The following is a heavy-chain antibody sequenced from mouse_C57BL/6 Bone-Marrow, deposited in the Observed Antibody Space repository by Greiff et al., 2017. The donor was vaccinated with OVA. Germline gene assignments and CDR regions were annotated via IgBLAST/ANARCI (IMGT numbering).Heavy chain of an antibody. D-gene: IGHD4-1*01. Sequence: EVKLMESGEGLVKPGGSLKLSCAASGFTFSSYAMSWVRQTPEKRLEWVAYISSGGDYIYYADTVKGRFTISRDNARNTLYLQMSSLKSEDTAMYYCTRNWDGGYYFDYWGQGTTLTVSS. CDR3: TRNWDGGYYFDY. CDR1: GFTFSSYA. J-gene: IGHJ2*01. V-gene: IGHV5-9-1*02. CDR2: ISSGGDYI.